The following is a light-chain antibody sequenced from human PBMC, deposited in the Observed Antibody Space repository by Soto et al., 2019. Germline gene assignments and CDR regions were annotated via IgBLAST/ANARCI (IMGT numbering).Light chain of an antibody. CDR3: QLWDSSSDRVV. CDR2: YDS. V-gene: IGLV3-21*04. Sequence: SYEMTQPPSVSVAPGKTARITCGGNNSGSKSVHWYQQKPGQAPVLVIYYDSDRPSGIPERFSGSNSGNTATLTISRVEAGDEADYYCQLWDSSSDRVVFGGGTKGTVL. J-gene: IGLJ2*01. CDR1: NSGSKS.